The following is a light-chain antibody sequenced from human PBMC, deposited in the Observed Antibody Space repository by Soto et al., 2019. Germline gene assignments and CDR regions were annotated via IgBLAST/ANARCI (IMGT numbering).Light chain of an antibody. V-gene: IGKV3-20*01. CDR2: GAS. CDR1: QSVRDSR. CDR3: QQYGVSPMYT. Sequence: EIVLTQSPGTLSLSPGERATLSCRASQSVRDSRLAWYQQKPGQGPRLLIYGASSRATGIADRFSGSGSGTDLTLTITRLEPEDLAVYYCQQYGVSPMYTFGQGTKLEVK. J-gene: IGKJ2*01.